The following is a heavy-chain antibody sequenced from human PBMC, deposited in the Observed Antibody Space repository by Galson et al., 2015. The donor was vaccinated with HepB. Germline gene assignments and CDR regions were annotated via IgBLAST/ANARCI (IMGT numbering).Heavy chain of an antibody. CDR3: TQELSGAFHL. CDR2: IKRDGSEK. Sequence: SLRLSCAASGFTFSRYWMSWARQAPGKGLEWVANIKRDGSEKYYVDSVKGRFTISRDNAKNSLYLQMNSLKTEDTGIYFCTQELSGAFHLWGQGTSITVSS. D-gene: IGHD3-16*02. V-gene: IGHV3-7*03. J-gene: IGHJ3*01. CDR1: GFTFSRYW.